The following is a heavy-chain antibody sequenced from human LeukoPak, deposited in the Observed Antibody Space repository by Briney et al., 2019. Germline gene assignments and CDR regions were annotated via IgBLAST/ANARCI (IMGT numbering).Heavy chain of an antibody. J-gene: IGHJ4*02. D-gene: IGHD6-19*01. CDR1: GFTFSSYG. Sequence: PGGSLRLSCAASGFTFSSYGMHWVRQAPGKGLEWVAVIWYDGSNKYYADSVKGRFTISRDNSKNTLYLQMNSLRAEDTAVYYCARDPDSSRWYYFDYWGQRTLVTVSS. CDR3: ARDPDSSRWYYFDY. CDR2: IWYDGSNK. V-gene: IGHV3-33*01.